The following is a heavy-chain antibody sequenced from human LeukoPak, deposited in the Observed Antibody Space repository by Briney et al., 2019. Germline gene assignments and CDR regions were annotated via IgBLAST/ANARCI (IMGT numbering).Heavy chain of an antibody. Sequence: SETLSLTCTVSGYSISSGYYWGWIRQPPGKGLEWIGSIYHSGSTYYNPSLKSRVTISVDTSKNQFSLKLSSVTAADTAVYYCARSCSGGTSCSHFDYWGQGTLVTVSS. V-gene: IGHV4-38-2*02. J-gene: IGHJ4*02. D-gene: IGHD2-2*01. CDR3: ARSCSGGTSCSHFDY. CDR2: IYHSGST. CDR1: GYSISSGYY.